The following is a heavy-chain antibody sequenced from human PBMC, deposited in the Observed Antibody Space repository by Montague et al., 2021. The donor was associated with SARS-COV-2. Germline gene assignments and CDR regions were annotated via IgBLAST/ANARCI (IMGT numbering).Heavy chain of an antibody. D-gene: IGHD3-16*02. Sequence: SLRLSCAASGFTFSYYDMNWVRQAPGKGPEWISYISTSAYTTSYAGSVKGRSTISRDNGKNSLYLQMNSLGVEDTAVYYCTRDYRSVVGDGLDIWGQGTKVTVSS. J-gene: IGHJ3*02. CDR3: TRDYRSVVGDGLDI. V-gene: IGHV3-48*03. CDR2: ISTSAYTT. CDR1: GFTFSYYD.